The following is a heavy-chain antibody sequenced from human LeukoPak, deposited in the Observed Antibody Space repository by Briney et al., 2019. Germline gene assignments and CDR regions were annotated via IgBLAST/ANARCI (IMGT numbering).Heavy chain of an antibody. CDR2: IYYSGST. V-gene: IGHV4-59*12. D-gene: IGHD2-2*01. CDR3: ARTPHCSSTSCYYYYYGMDV. J-gene: IGHJ6*02. CDR1: GGSISSYY. Sequence: SETLSLTCTVSGGSISSYYWSWIRQPPGKGLEWIGYIYYSGSTNYNPSLKSRVTMSVDTSKNQFSLRLSSVTAADTAVYYCARTPHCSSTSCYYYYYGMDVWGQGTTVTVSS.